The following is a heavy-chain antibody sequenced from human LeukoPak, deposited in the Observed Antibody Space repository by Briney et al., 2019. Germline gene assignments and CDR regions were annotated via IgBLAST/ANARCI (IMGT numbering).Heavy chain of an antibody. CDR3: ARDIQPLLLWFGEGSYGMDV. J-gene: IGHJ6*02. CDR1: GFTFSSYS. D-gene: IGHD3-10*01. CDR2: ISSSSSTI. Sequence: GGSLRLSCAASGFTFSSYSMNWVRQAPGKGLEWVSYISSSSSTIYYADSVKGRFTISRDNAKNSLYLQMNSLRAEDTAVYYCARDIQPLLLWFGEGSYGMDVWGQGTTVTVSS. V-gene: IGHV3-48*04.